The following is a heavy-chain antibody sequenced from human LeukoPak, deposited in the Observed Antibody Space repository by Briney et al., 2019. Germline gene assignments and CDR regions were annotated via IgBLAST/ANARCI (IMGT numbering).Heavy chain of an antibody. CDR1: GYSFTNYW. CDR2: IYPGDSDT. V-gene: IGHV5-51*01. CDR3: ARRSGSYFLDI. J-gene: IGHJ3*02. D-gene: IGHD1-26*01. Sequence: GESLKISCKGSGYSFTNYWIGWVRQMPGKALEWMGIIYPGDSDTRYSPSFQGQVTISADKSVSTAYLQWSSLKASDTAMYFCARRSGSYFLDIWGQGTMVIVSS.